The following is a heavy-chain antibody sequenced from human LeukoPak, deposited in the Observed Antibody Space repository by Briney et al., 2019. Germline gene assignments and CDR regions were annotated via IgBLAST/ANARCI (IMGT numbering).Heavy chain of an antibody. CDR1: GYTFTGYY. D-gene: IGHD3-3*01. CDR2: INPNSGGT. V-gene: IGHV1-2*02. Sequence: ASVKVSCKASGYTFTGYYMHWVRQAPGQGLEWMGWINPNSGGTNYAQKFQGRVTMTRDTSISTAYMELSRLRSDDTAVYYCARSGIFGVVILGSGWFDPWGQGTLVTVSS. CDR3: ARSGIFGVVILGSGWFDP. J-gene: IGHJ5*02.